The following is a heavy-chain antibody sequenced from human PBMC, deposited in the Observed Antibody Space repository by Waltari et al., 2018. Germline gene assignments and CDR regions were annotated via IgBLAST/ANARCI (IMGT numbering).Heavy chain of an antibody. Sequence: QVQLVQSGAEVKQPGSSVKVSCKASGGSFSSYAISLVQPAPGQGLEWMGGIIPIFGTANYAQKFQGRVTITADESTSTAYMELSSLRSEDTAVYYCARDIGYGSGNYFDYWGQGTLVTVSS. J-gene: IGHJ4*02. V-gene: IGHV1-69*01. CDR1: GGSFSSYA. CDR3: ARDIGYGSGNYFDY. CDR2: IIPIFGTA. D-gene: IGHD3-10*01.